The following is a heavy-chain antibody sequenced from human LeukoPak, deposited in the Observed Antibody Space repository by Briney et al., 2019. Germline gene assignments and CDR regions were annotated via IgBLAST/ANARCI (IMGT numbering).Heavy chain of an antibody. D-gene: IGHD3-22*01. J-gene: IGHJ4*02. CDR3: ARDRSSGHDLDY. CDR2: INPNNDDT. Sequence: ASVKVSCKASGYTFTGYYMHWVRQAPGQGLEWMGRINPNNDDTNYAQKFQGRVIMTRDTSLSTGYMELSTLTSDDTAVYYCARDRSSGHDLDYWGLGTLVTVSS. CDR1: GYTFTGYY. V-gene: IGHV1-2*02.